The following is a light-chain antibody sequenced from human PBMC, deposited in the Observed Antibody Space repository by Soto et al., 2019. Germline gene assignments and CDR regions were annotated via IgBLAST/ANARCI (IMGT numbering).Light chain of an antibody. Sequence: QSALTQPGSVSGSPGQSITISCTGTSSDVGGYNYVSWYQQHPGKAPKLMIYDVSNRPSGVSNRFSGSKSGNTASLTISGLHAEDEADYYCSSYTSSSTHAVFGGGTKLTVL. J-gene: IGLJ2*01. V-gene: IGLV2-14*01. CDR1: SSDVGGYNY. CDR2: DVS. CDR3: SSYTSSSTHAV.